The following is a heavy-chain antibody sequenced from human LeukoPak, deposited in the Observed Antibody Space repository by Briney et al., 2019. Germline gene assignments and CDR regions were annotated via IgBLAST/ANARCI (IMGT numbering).Heavy chain of an antibody. V-gene: IGHV1-8*02. CDR3: ARGWVLWWEPTSFDY. D-gene: IGHD2-21*01. CDR2: MNPNSGNT. J-gene: IGHJ4*02. Sequence: ASVKVSCKASGYTSTSYDINWVRQATGQGLEWMGWMNPNSGNTGYAQKFQGRVTMTRNTTISTAYMELSSLRSEDTAVYYCARGWVLWWEPTSFDYWGQGTLVTVSS. CDR1: GYTSTSYD.